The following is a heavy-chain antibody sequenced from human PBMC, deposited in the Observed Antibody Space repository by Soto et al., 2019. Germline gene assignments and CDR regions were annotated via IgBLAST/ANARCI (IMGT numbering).Heavy chain of an antibody. CDR3: ARGLEWLLHYFDY. CDR1: GFTFSSYS. D-gene: IGHD3-3*01. CDR2: ISSSSSTI. Sequence: PGGSLRLSCAASGFTFSSYSMNWVRQAPGKGLEWVSCISSSSSTIYYADSVKGRFTISRDNAKNSLYLQMNSLRDEDTAVYYCARGLEWLLHYFDYWGQGTLVTVSS. J-gene: IGHJ4*02. V-gene: IGHV3-48*02.